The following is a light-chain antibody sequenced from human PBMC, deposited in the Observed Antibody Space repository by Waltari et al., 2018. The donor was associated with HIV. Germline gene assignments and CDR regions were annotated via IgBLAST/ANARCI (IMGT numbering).Light chain of an antibody. J-gene: IGLJ2*01. CDR3: CAYAGSTTYVI. CDR1: CSDGRGSNL. V-gene: IGLV2-23*02. Sequence: QSALTQTASVSVSPGQSIVISCPGTCSDGRGSNLVSWYQQHPDKAPELMIYEVSKRPSGVSNRFSGSKSGNTASLTISVLQAEDEADDYCCAYAGSTTYVIFGGGTKLTVL. CDR2: EVS.